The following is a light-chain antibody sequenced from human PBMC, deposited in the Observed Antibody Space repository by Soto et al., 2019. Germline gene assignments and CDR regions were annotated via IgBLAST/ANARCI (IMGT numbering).Light chain of an antibody. Sequence: QSVLTQPPSVSXXPGQRVTISCTGSSSNIGAGYDVHWYQQLPGTAPKLLIYGASNRPSGVPDRFSGSKSGTSASLAITGLQAEDEADYYCQSYDSSLTVYVFGTGTKLTVL. CDR2: GAS. CDR1: SSNIGAGYD. V-gene: IGLV1-40*01. CDR3: QSYDSSLTVYV. J-gene: IGLJ1*01.